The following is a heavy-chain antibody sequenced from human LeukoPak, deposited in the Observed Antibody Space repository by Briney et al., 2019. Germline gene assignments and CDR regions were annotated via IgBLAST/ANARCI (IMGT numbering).Heavy chain of an antibody. CDR2: VRSKAFGGAT. Sequence: PGGSLRLSCTGSENAFCDYALSCVCQSPGKGLEWVCLVRSKAFGGATEYAASVKGRFTISRDDSKSIAYLQMNSLKTEDTTMYYCTRDGGTLYYWGQGTLVTVSS. CDR1: ENAFCDYA. D-gene: IGHD3-16*01. V-gene: IGHV3-49*04. J-gene: IGHJ4*02. CDR3: TRDGGTLYY.